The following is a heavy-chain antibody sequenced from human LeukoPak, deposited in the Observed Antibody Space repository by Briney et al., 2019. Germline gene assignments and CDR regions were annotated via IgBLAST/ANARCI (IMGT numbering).Heavy chain of an antibody. J-gene: IGHJ5*02. Sequence: PSETLSLTCTVSGDSLSSSGYYWAWIRQPPGKGLESIGCIYYTGSAYYNPSLKSRVTISIDTSKSQFSLILNSVTAADTAVYYCARDRGDYWFDPWGPGTLVTVSS. CDR3: ARDRGDYWFDP. CDR2: IYYTGSA. CDR1: GDSLSSSGYY. D-gene: IGHD2-21*02. V-gene: IGHV4-39*07.